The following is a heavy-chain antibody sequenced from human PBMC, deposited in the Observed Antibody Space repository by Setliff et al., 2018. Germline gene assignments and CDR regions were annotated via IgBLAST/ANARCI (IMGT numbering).Heavy chain of an antibody. V-gene: IGHV3-73*01. J-gene: IGHJ3*02. CDR1: GFTFSGSA. CDR2: IRSKADNYAT. D-gene: IGHD6-19*01. CDR3: ILIGSSADAFGI. Sequence: GGSLRLSCAASGFTFSGSAMHWVRQASGKGLEWVGRIRSKADNYATAYAASVRGRFTISRDDSKNTAYLQMNSLKTEDTAVYYCILIGSSADAFGIWGQGTMVTVSS.